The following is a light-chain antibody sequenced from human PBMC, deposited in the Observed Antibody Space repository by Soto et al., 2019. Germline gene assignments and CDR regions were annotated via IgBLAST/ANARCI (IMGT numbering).Light chain of an antibody. CDR1: QSVTNS. Sequence: EIVLTQSPATLSLSPGERATLSCMASQSVTNSLAWYQQKPCQAPRLLFYDPSNRATGIPARFTGSGSGTDFTLTISSLEPEDFAVYYCQQRSNWHPWTFGQGTKVDIK. CDR3: QQRSNWHPWT. CDR2: DPS. V-gene: IGKV3-11*01. J-gene: IGKJ1*01.